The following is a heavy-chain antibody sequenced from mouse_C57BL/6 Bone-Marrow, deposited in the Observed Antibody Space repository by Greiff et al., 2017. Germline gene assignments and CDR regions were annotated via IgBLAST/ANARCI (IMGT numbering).Heavy chain of an antibody. CDR2: ISNLAYSI. D-gene: IGHD1-1*01. J-gene: IGHJ1*03. CDR1: GFTFSDYG. V-gene: IGHV5-15*01. Sequence: EVQRVESGGGLVQPGGSLKLSCAASGFTFSDYGMAWVRQAPRKGPEWVAFISNLAYSIYYADTVTGRFTISRENAKNTLYLEMSSLRYEDTAMYYCARAVNYGSSPGWWFDVWGTGTTVTVSS. CDR3: ARAVNYGSSPGWWFDV.